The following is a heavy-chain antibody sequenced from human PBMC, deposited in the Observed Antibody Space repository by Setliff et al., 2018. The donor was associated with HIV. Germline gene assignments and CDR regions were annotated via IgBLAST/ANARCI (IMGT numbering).Heavy chain of an antibody. CDR2: MNPNTGNT. CDR3: AHTRIAARRLNWFDP. J-gene: IGHJ5*02. D-gene: IGHD6-6*01. V-gene: IGHV1-2*02. CDR1: GYTFTGYF. Sequence: ASVKVSCKASGYTFTGYFIHWVRQAPGQGFEWMGWMNPNTGNTHYAPKFQGRVTMTRDTSITTAYMEMTNMDPVDTATYYCAHTRIAARRLNWFDPWGQGTLVTVSS.